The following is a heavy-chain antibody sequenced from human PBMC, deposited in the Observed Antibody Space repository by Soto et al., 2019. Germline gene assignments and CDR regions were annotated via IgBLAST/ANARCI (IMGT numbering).Heavy chain of an antibody. D-gene: IGHD1-20*01. J-gene: IGHJ5*02. V-gene: IGHV4-61*01. Sequence: SETLSLTCTVSGGSVSSGSYYWSWIRQPPGKGLEWIGYIYYSGSTNYNPSLKSRVTISVDTSKNQFSLKLSSVTAADTAVYYSSSTFPDNCPSNCSHISYNPWGKGPLVT. CDR2: IYYSGST. CDR3: SSTFPDNCPSNCSHISYNP. CDR1: GGSVSSGSYY.